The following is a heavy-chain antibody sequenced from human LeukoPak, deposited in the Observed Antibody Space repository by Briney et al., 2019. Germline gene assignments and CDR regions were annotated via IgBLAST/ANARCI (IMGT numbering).Heavy chain of an antibody. Sequence: SETLSLTCTVSGGSISSYYWSWIRQPPGKGLEWIGYIYYSGSTNYNPSLKSRVTISVDTSKNQFSLKLSCVTAADTAVYYCARGSPRYCSSTSCYEGPNWFDPWGQGTLVTVSS. D-gene: IGHD2-2*01. V-gene: IGHV4-59*01. J-gene: IGHJ5*02. CDR2: IYYSGST. CDR1: GGSISSYY. CDR3: ARGSPRYCSSTSCYEGPNWFDP.